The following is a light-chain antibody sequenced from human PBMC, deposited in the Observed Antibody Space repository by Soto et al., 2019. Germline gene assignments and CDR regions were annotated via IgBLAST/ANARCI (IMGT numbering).Light chain of an antibody. CDR1: SSNIGSNY. CDR2: RNG. J-gene: IGLJ1*01. V-gene: IGLV1-47*01. Sequence: QSVLTQPPSAYGTPGQGVAISCSGSSSNIGSNYVYWYQQLPGTAPKLLICRNGQRPSGVPDRFSGSKSGTSASLALSGLRSEDEADYYCAAWDDSLSRYVFGTGTRSPS. CDR3: AAWDDSLSRYV.